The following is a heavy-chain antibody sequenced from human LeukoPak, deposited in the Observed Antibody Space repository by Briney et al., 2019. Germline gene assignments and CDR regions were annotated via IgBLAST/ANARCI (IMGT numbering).Heavy chain of an antibody. J-gene: IGHJ4*02. CDR2: IYYSGST. D-gene: IGHD4-17*01. V-gene: IGHV4-59*01. CDR3: ASSGDYGDYGFDY. Sequence: SETLSLTCAVYGGSFSGYYWSWIRQPPGKGLEWIGYIYYSGSTNYNPSLKSRVTISVDTSKNQFSLKLSSVTAADTAVYYCASSGDYGDYGFDYWGQGTLVTVSS. CDR1: GGSFSGYY.